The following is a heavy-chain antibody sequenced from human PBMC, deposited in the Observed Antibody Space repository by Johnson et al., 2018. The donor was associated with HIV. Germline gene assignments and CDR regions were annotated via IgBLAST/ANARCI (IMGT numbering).Heavy chain of an antibody. D-gene: IGHD7-27*01. V-gene: IGHV3-7*03. Sequence: VQLVESGGGLVQPGRSLRLSCAASGFTFDDYAMHWVRQAPGKGLEWVANIKLDGSEKYYVDSVRGRFTISRDNAKNSLYLQMNSLRAEDTALYYCARDPTTHNSRLTGDFGAFDIWGQGTMVTVSS. CDR1: GFTFDDYA. CDR3: ARDPTTHNSRLTGDFGAFDI. J-gene: IGHJ3*02. CDR2: IKLDGSEK.